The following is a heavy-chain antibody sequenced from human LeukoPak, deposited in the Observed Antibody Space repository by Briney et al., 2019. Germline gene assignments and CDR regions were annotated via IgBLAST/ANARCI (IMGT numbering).Heavy chain of an antibody. CDR1: GFTFSSYW. Sequence: GGSLRLSCAASGFTFSSYWMSWVRQAPGKGLEWVANIKQDGSEKYYVDSVKGRFTISRDNSKNTLYLQMNSLRAEDTAVYYCARDLIQSNSRRRSFDCWGQGTLVTVSS. CDR2: IKQDGSEK. CDR3: ARDLIQSNSRRRSFDC. D-gene: IGHD5-18*01. J-gene: IGHJ4*02. V-gene: IGHV3-7*01.